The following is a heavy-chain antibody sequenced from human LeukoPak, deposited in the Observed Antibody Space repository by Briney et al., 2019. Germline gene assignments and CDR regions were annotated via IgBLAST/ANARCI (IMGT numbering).Heavy chain of an antibody. V-gene: IGHV4-4*07. CDR1: GGSISSYY. D-gene: IGHD3-22*01. J-gene: IGHJ3*02. CDR3: ARDGPDYYDSSGYLYDAFDI. Sequence: SETLSLTCTISGGSISSYYWSWIRQPAGKGLEWIGRIYTSGSTNYNPSLKSRVTMSVDTSKNQFSLKLSSVTAADTAVYYCARDGPDYYDSSGYLYDAFDIWGQGTMVTVSS. CDR2: IYTSGST.